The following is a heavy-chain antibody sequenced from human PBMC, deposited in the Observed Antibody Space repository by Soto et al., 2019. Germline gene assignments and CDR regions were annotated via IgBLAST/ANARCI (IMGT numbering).Heavy chain of an antibody. J-gene: IGHJ6*02. V-gene: IGHV4-38-2*01. CDR1: GYSISVCYY. D-gene: IGHD6-13*01. CDR3: ARLAPIAAADGMDV. Sequence: SDTLSLTCAVSGYSISVCYYWVCSLQSPGKGLEWIGSIYHSGSTYYNPSLKSRVIISVDTSKNQFSLKLSSVTAADTAVYYCARLAPIAAADGMDVWGQGTTVTVSS. CDR2: IYHSGST.